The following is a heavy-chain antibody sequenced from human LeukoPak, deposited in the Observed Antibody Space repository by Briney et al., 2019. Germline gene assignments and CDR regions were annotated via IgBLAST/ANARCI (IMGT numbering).Heavy chain of an antibody. V-gene: IGHV4-38-2*01. D-gene: IGHD3-16*01. CDR3: ATSRVLYWIQT. J-gene: IGHJ5*02. Sequence: SETLSLTCSVSGYSLSDGFYWGWIRQPPGKGLEWIGTIYHTGNTYYNPSLESRITISVDTSKNQFSLKLTSVTATDTAVYYCATSRVLYWIQTCGQGTLVTVSS. CDR2: IYHTGNT. CDR1: GYSLSDGFY.